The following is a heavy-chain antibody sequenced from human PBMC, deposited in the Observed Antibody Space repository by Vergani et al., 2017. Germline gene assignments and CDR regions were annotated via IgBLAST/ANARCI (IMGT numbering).Heavy chain of an antibody. V-gene: IGHV3-7*01. CDR3: VRDTPLGITEVAFD. D-gene: IGHD3-10*01. CDR1: GFIFTTYW. CDR2: INKDGRET. Sequence: EVQLVESGGSLVQPGGSLRLSCAASGFIFTTYWMSWVRQAPGKGLEWVANINKDGRETYYVDSVKGRFTISRDNAKNLLFLEMNSLRVEDTAVYYCVRDTPLGITEVAFDWGQGTLVTVSS. J-gene: IGHJ4*02.